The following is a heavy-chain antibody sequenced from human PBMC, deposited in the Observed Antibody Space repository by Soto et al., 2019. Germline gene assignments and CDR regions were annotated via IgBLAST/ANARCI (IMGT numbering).Heavy chain of an antibody. D-gene: IGHD3-10*01. J-gene: IGHJ6*02. V-gene: IGHV3-9*01. CDR3: TKDLRSAFGDYGMDV. Sequence: SGGSLRLSCAASGFTFDDYAMHWVRQAPGKGLEWVSGLSWNSGRIGYADSVKGRFTISRDNAKNSLYLQMNSLRAEDTAFYYCTKDLRSAFGDYGMDVWGQGTTVTVSS. CDR2: LSWNSGRI. CDR1: GFTFDDYA.